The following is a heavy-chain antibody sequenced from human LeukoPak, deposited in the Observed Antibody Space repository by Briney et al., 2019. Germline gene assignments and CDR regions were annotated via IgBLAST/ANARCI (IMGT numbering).Heavy chain of an antibody. Sequence: ASVKVSCKASGYTFTSYYMHWVRQAPGQGLEWMGIINPSGGSTSYAQKFQGRVTMTRDMSTSTVYMELSSLRSEDTAVYYCARDPKYYDSSGYPDYWGQGTLVTVSS. D-gene: IGHD3-22*01. CDR2: INPSGGST. J-gene: IGHJ4*02. CDR1: GYTFTSYY. CDR3: ARDPKYYDSSGYPDY. V-gene: IGHV1-46*01.